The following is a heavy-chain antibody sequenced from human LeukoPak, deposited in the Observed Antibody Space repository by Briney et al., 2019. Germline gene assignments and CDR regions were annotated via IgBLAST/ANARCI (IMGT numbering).Heavy chain of an antibody. CDR1: GFTVSSNY. Sequence: GGSLRLSFAASGFTVSSNYMSWGRQASGKGLEWVSVIYSGGSTYYADSVKGRFTISRDNSKNTLYLQMNSLRAEDTAVYYCARQCSGGSCYPDYWGQGTLVTVSS. J-gene: IGHJ4*02. V-gene: IGHV3-53*01. CDR2: IYSGGST. CDR3: ARQCSGGSCYPDY. D-gene: IGHD2-15*01.